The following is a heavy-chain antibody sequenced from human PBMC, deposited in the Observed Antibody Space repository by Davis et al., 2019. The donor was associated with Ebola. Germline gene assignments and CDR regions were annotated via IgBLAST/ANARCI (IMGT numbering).Heavy chain of an antibody. CDR2: ISQSGST. V-gene: IGHV4-4*02. CDR1: GDSISSSNW. J-gene: IGHJ3*02. D-gene: IGHD2-2*01. Sequence: MPSETLSLTCAVSGDSISSSNWWSWVRQPPGTGLEWIGEISQSGSTNYNPSLKSRVTISVDTSKNQFSLKLSSVTAADTAVYYCARRVPAAAFDIWGQGTMVTVSS. CDR3: ARRVPAAAFDI.